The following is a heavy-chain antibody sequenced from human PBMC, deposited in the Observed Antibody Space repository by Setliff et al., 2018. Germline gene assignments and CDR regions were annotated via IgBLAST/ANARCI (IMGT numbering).Heavy chain of an antibody. V-gene: IGHV3-49*04. Sequence: GGSLRLSCTTSGFIFGDYAITWVRQAPGKGLEWVGFIRNKAYGGTTEYAASVKGRFTISRDESKSIAFLHMNDLKTEDTAVYFCTTGGDSSLGYCSGRSCYSGHWGQGTLVTVS. CDR2: IRNKAYGGTT. D-gene: IGHD2-15*01. J-gene: IGHJ4*02. CDR1: GFIFGDYA. CDR3: TTGGDSSLGYCSGRSCYSGH.